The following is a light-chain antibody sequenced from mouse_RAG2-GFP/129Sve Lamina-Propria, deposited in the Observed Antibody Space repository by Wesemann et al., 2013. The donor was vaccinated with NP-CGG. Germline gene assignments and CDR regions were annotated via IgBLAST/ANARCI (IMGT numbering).Light chain of an antibody. V-gene: IGKV6-13*01. Sequence: DIVMTQSHKFMSTSLGDRVSITCKASQDVSTAVAWYQQKPGQSPKLLIYSASNRYTGVPDRFTGSGSGTDFTLTISNMQSEDLADYFCQQYSSYLTFGAGTKLELK. CDR1: QDVSTA. J-gene: IGKJ5*01. CDR3: QQYSSYLT. CDR2: SAS.